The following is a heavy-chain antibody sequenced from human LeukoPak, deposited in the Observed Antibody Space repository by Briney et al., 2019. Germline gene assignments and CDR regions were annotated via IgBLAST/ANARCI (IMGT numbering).Heavy chain of an antibody. V-gene: IGHV3-74*01. CDR2: INSDGSET. CDR3: ARAGEGLLAYSFDI. D-gene: IGHD1-26*01. J-gene: IGHJ3*02. CDR1: GFTFSSNW. Sequence: PGRSLRLSCVVSGFTFSSNWMHWVRQGPGKGLVWVSRINSDGSETRHADSVKGRFTISRDNAKNTLYLQMNTLSAEDTAVYYCARAGEGLLAYSFDIWGQGTMVTVSS.